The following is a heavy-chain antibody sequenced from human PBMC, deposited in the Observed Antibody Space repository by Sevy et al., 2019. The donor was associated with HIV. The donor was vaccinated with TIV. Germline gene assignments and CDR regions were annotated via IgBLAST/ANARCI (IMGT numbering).Heavy chain of an antibody. CDR3: ARASGGDKLDYYGMDV. D-gene: IGHD2-21*02. CDR2: IYHSGTT. J-gene: IGHJ6*02. CDR1: GYSISSGYY. Sequence: SETLSLTCAVSGYSISSGYYWGWIRQSPGKGLEWIGNIYHSGTTYYNPSLKSRVTISVDTSENQFSLKLRSVTATDTAVYYCARASGGDKLDYYGMDVWGQGTTVTVSS. V-gene: IGHV4-38-2*01.